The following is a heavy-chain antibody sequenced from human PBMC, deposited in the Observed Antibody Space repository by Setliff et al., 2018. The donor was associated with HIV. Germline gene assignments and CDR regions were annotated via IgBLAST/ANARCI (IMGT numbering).Heavy chain of an antibody. V-gene: IGHV1-69-2*01. Sequence: ASVKVSCKASGYTFTNYYIHWLQQAPGKGLEWMGRVDPDDSETIYAEKFQGRLTITADTSTDTAYMELSSLRSEDTAVYYCATDPQAGKFVPPPMMNWFDPWGQGTLVTVSS. CDR1: GYTFTNYY. CDR2: VDPDDSET. J-gene: IGHJ5*02. CDR3: ATDPQAGKFVPPPMMNWFDP. D-gene: IGHD3-16*01.